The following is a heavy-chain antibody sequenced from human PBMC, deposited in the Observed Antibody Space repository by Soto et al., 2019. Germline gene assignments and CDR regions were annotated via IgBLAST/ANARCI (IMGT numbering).Heavy chain of an antibody. Sequence: QVQLVQSGAELKKPGASVKVSCKGSGYTFTGYYIHWVRQTPGQGPEWMGEISPQTGGTKYAQKYQGRVTMTRDTSITTVYMELSNLSPDDTAVYYCGRGRSGDLVIFYWGQGTLVTVSS. V-gene: IGHV1-2*02. D-gene: IGHD1-26*01. CDR1: GYTFTGYY. CDR3: GRGRSGDLVIFY. CDR2: ISPQTGGT. J-gene: IGHJ4*02.